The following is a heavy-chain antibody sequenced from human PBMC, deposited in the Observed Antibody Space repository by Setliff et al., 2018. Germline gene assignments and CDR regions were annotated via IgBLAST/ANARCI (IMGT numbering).Heavy chain of an antibody. CDR2: ISAYNDNT. D-gene: IGHD5-12*01. J-gene: IGHJ4*02. V-gene: IGHV1-18*01. Sequence: GASVKVSCKASGYTFTNYGISWVRQAPGQGLEWMGWISAYNDNTNYAQKVQGRVTMTTDTSTTTVYMEVASLRSDDTAVYYCVRGPGPSVVVAMPFDRWGQGTLVTVSS. CDR3: VRGPGPSVVVAMPFDR. CDR1: GYTFTNYG.